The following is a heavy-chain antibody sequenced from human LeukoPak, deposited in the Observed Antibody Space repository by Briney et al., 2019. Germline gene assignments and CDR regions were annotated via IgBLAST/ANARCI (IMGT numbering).Heavy chain of an antibody. D-gene: IGHD3-10*01. CDR2: ISGSGGST. CDR1: AFTFSDYY. Sequence: GGSLRLSCAVSAFTFSDYYMSWIRQAPGKGLEWVSAISGSGGSTYYADSVKGRFTISRDNSKNTLYLQMNSLRAEDTAVYYCAKDQFRRYYGSGSRDNWFDPWGQGTLVTVSS. J-gene: IGHJ5*02. CDR3: AKDQFRRYYGSGSRDNWFDP. V-gene: IGHV3-23*01.